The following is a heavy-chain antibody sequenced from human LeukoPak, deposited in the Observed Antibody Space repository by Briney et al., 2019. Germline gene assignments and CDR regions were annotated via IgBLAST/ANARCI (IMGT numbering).Heavy chain of an antibody. V-gene: IGHV3-30*14. CDR3: ATVVYYYDSSGSGYFDY. CDR1: GFTFSSYV. Sequence: GGSLRLSCAASGFTFSSYVVHWVRQAPGKGLEWVAIISYDGSNEYYADSVKGRFTISRDNSKNTLYLQMNSLRAEDTAVYYCATVVYYYDSSGSGYFDYWGQGTLVTVSS. CDR2: ISYDGSNE. D-gene: IGHD3-22*01. J-gene: IGHJ4*02.